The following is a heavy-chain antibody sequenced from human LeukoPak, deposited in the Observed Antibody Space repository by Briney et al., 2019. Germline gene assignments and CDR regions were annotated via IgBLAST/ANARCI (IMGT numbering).Heavy chain of an antibody. Sequence: PSETLSLTCTVSGGSISSYYWSWIRQPPGKGLEWLGYIYYSGSTSYNPSLESRVTISVDTSKKQFSLRLRSVTTADTAVYYCARSYSSSRPNWFDPWGQGTLVTVSS. J-gene: IGHJ5*02. CDR3: ARSYSSSRPNWFDP. V-gene: IGHV4-59*01. D-gene: IGHD6-13*01. CDR2: IYYSGST. CDR1: GGSISSYY.